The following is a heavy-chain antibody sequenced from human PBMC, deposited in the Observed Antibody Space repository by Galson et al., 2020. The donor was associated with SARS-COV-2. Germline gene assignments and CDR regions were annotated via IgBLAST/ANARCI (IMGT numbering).Heavy chain of an antibody. CDR3: AREVVGAPDYYYYGMDV. D-gene: IGHD2-15*01. J-gene: IGHJ6*02. V-gene: IGHV4-59*01. Sequence: SETLSLTCTVSGGSISSYYWSWIRQPPGKGLEWIGYIYYSGSTNYNPSLKSRVTISVDTSKNQFSLKLSSVTAADTAVYYCAREVVGAPDYYYYGMDVWGQGTTVTVSS. CDR2: IYYSGST. CDR1: GGSISSYY.